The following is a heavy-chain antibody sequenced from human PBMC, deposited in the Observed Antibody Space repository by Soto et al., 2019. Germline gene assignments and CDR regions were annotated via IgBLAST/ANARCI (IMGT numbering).Heavy chain of an antibody. Sequence: EVQLLESGGGLVQPGGSLRLSCAASGFTFNNFAMSWVRQAPGKGLEWVSDISGSGANAYYVDSVKGRFTVSRDNSEHTLYLQMDSLRGEDTGVYYCAKDDMVSTCGGLVAYDYWGQGTLVTVSS. V-gene: IGHV3-23*01. CDR2: ISGSGANA. CDR1: GFTFNNFA. D-gene: IGHD3-16*02. CDR3: AKDDMVSTCGGLVAYDY. J-gene: IGHJ4*02.